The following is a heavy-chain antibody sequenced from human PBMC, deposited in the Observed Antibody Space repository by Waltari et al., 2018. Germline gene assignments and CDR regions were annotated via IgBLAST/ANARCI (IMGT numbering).Heavy chain of an antibody. Sequence: QVQLQESGPGLVKPSETLSLTCTVSDGSISSHYWSWIRQPPGKGLEWIGYIYYSGSTNYNPSLKSRVTISVDTSKNQFSLKLSSVTAADTAVYYCARANGDYLYYYYYYMDVWGKGTTVTVSS. V-gene: IGHV4-59*11. CDR1: DGSISSHY. D-gene: IGHD4-17*01. J-gene: IGHJ6*03. CDR2: IYYSGST. CDR3: ARANGDYLYYYYYYMDV.